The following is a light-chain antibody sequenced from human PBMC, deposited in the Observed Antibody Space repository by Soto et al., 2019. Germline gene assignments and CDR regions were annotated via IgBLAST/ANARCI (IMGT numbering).Light chain of an antibody. V-gene: IGKV3-20*01. CDR3: QQYGASPET. Sequence: IVLTQSPGTLSLSPGERATLSGRASESVSSACLAWYQQKPGQAPRLLIYNVSRRATGIPDRFSGSGSGTDFTLTVSRLEPEDFAVYYCQQYGASPETFGQGTKVDI. CDR1: ESVSSAC. CDR2: NVS. J-gene: IGKJ1*01.